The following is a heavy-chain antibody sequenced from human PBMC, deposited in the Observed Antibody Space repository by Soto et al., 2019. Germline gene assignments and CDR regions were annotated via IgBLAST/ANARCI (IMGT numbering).Heavy chain of an antibody. D-gene: IGHD3-9*01. J-gene: IGHJ1*01. CDR3: AKGALLRYFDSLSPEYFQH. V-gene: IGHV3-23*01. CDR2: ISGSGGST. Sequence: GGSLRLSCAASGFTFNSYAMSWVRQAPGKGLEWVSAISGSGGSTYYADSVKGRFTISRDNSKNTLYLQMNSLRAEDTAVYYCAKGALLRYFDSLSPEYFQHWGQGTLVTVSS. CDR1: GFTFNSYA.